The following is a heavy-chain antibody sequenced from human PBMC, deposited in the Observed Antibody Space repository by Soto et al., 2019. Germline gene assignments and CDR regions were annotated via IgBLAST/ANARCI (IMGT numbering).Heavy chain of an antibody. D-gene: IGHD5-18*01. J-gene: IGHJ6*02. CDR2: MYHSGST. CDR1: GGSISSGGYS. CDR3: ARDVDTAMVSYYYYGMDV. Sequence: SETLSLTCAVSGGSISSGGYSWSWIRQPPGKGLEWIGYMYHSGSTYYNPSLKSRVTISIVRSENQFSLKLSSVTAADTAVYYCARDVDTAMVSYYYYGMDVWGQGTTITVSS. V-gene: IGHV4-30-2*01.